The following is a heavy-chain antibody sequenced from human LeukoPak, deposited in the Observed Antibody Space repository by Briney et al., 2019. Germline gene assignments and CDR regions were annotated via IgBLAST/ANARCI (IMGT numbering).Heavy chain of an antibody. CDR3: ARGIWSSHNKDYYFDY. Sequence: ASVKVSCKASGYTFTNCAMNWVRQAPGQRLEWMGWINAGNGKTKSSQRFQDRVTITRDTSASTAYMELNSLRSEDTAVYYCARGIWSSHNKDYYFDYWGQGSLVTVSS. CDR1: GYTFTNCA. J-gene: IGHJ4*02. V-gene: IGHV1-3*01. CDR2: INAGNGKT. D-gene: IGHD2-21*01.